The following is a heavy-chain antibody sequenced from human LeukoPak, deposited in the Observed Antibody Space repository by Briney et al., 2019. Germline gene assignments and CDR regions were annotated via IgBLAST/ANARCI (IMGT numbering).Heavy chain of an antibody. Sequence: GGSLRLSCAASGFTFSSYAMSWVRQAPGKGLEWISYIGIDSGNTNYADSVKGRFTISGDKAKNSLYPQMNSLRVEDTAVYYCARDYKYAFDNWGQGTLVTVSS. CDR1: GFTFSSYA. J-gene: IGHJ4*02. CDR2: IGIDSGNT. CDR3: ARDYKYAFDN. D-gene: IGHD5-24*01. V-gene: IGHV3-48*01.